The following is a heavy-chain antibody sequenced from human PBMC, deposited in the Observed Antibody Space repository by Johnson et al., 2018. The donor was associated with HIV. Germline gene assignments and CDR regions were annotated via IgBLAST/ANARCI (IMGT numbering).Heavy chain of an antibody. Sequence: QVQLVESGGGLVKPGGSLRLSCAASGFTFSSYGMHWVRQAPGKGLEWVAVIWYDGSNEYYGDSVKGRFTISRDNSKNMLYLQMNSLTVEDTAVYYCAKSPGKDHGGKSGAFDMWGQGTMVTVSS. CDR3: AKSPGKDHGGKSGAFDM. V-gene: IGHV3-33*06. CDR2: IWYDGSNE. CDR1: GFTFSSYG. D-gene: IGHD4-23*01. J-gene: IGHJ3*02.